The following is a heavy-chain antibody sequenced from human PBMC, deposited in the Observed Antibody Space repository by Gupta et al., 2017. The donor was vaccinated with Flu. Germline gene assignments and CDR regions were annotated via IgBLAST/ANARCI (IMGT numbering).Heavy chain of an antibody. CDR3: AKDWRWNNVIYVMNV. J-gene: IGHJ6*02. D-gene: IGHD2/OR15-2a*01. CDR1: GFSSRNFG. CDR2: ISHDVYKS. Sequence: QERVVESGGAVVQPGRPLRLPCAAPGFSSRNFGMHCVRQAPGTGLEWVACISHDVYKSHHPDSLKGRCTISRDNSKNTLYLQMSGLRTEDTAVYYCAKDWRWNNVIYVMNVWGQLTTVTVSS. V-gene: IGHV3-30*18.